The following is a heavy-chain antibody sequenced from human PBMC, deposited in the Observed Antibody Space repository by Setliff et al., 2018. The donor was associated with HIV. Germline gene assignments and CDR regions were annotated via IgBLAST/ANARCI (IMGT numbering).Heavy chain of an antibody. Sequence: PSETLSLTCTVSGGSISSSSYFWGWIRQPPGKGLEWIGSIYYSGTTYYNPSLKSRLTISVDTSKNQFSLKLTSVTAADTAVYYCARDPADIRTFDYWGQGTLVTVSS. CDR2: IYYSGTT. CDR1: GGSISSSSYF. V-gene: IGHV4-39*07. J-gene: IGHJ4*02. D-gene: IGHD3-9*01. CDR3: ARDPADIRTFDY.